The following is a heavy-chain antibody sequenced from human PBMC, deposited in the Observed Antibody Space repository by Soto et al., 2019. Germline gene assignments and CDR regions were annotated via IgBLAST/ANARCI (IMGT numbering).Heavy chain of an antibody. CDR1: GGSFRDYH. V-gene: IGHV4-34*01. CDR3: ARDSFERDGYNYVGSLGRLDY. Sequence: SETLSLTCAVYGGSFRDYHWSWIRQPPGKGLEWIGEINYSGGTNYNPSLKSRVSISVDTSKNQFSLKLSSVTAADTAVYYCARDSFERDGYNYVGSLGRLDYWGQGNRVTVSS. CDR2: INYSGGT. D-gene: IGHD5-12*01. J-gene: IGHJ4*02.